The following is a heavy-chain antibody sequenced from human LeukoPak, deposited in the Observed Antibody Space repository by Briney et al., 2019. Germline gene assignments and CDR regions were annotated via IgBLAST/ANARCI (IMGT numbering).Heavy chain of an antibody. CDR1: GFTFSSYA. CDR3: AKDRWYCGGDCYSYYFDY. J-gene: IGHJ4*02. V-gene: IGHV3-23*01. Sequence: GGSLRLSCAASGFTFSSYAMSWVRQAPGKGLEWVSAISGSGGSTYHADSVKGRFTISRDNSKNTLYLQMNSLRAEDTAVYYCAKDRWYCGGDCYSYYFDYWGQGTLVTVSS. D-gene: IGHD2-21*01. CDR2: ISGSGGST.